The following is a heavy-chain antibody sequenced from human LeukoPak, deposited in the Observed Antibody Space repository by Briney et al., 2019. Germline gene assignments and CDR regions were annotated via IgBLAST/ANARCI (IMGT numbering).Heavy chain of an antibody. CDR2: FSVSDATT. V-gene: IGHV3-23*01. J-gene: IGHJ4*02. D-gene: IGHD5-18*01. CDR3: AREPYSYGFDY. Sequence: PGGSLRLSCAASGFTFSSYAMSWVRQAPGKGLEWVSGFSVSDATTYYADSVKGRFTITRDNSKNTLYLQMNSLRAEDTAVYYCAREPYSYGFDYWGQGTLVTVSS. CDR1: GFTFSSYA.